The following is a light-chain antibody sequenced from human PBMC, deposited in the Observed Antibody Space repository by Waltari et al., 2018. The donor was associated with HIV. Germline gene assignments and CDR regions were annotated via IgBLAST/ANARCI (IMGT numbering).Light chain of an antibody. V-gene: IGLV2-14*03. Sequence: QSVLTQPASVSGSPGQSITISCTGTSSDIGGYNYVSWYQQHPGKVPKLMIFDVRKRPSGIASPFSGSKSGNTASLTISGLQAEDEADYYCSSYKGGSALEVFGGGTKLTVL. CDR2: DVR. CDR1: SSDIGGYNY. CDR3: SSYKGGSALEV. J-gene: IGLJ2*01.